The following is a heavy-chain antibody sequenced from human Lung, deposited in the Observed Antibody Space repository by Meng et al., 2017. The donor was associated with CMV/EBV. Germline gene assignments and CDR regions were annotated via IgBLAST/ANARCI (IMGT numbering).Heavy chain of an antibody. J-gene: IGHJ6*02. Sequence: SETXSLXCRVSGHSISSDYFWGWVRQPPGKGLEWIGIYDVGSTYYNPSLKSRIVISVDTSGTQFSLTLSSVTAADTAVYYCVRHIIVVPARGYGVDVWGQGTTVTVSS. CDR3: VRHIIVVPARGYGVDV. D-gene: IGHD2-2*01. CDR1: GHSISSDYF. CDR2: IYDVGST. V-gene: IGHV4-38-2*01.